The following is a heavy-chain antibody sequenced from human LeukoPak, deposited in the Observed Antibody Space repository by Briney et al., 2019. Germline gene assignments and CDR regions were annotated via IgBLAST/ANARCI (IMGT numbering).Heavy chain of an antibody. J-gene: IGHJ4*02. CDR1: GYTLTELS. CDR2: FDPEDGET. Sequence: GASVKVSCKVSGYTLTELSMHWVRQAPGKGLEWMGGFDPEDGETIYAQKFQGRVTMTTDTSTSTAYMELRSLRSDDTAVYYCARAGPGFDYWGQGTLVTVSS. V-gene: IGHV1-24*01. CDR3: ARAGPGFDY.